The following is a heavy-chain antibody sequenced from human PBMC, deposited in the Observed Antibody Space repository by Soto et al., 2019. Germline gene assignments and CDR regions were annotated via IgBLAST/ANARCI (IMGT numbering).Heavy chain of an antibody. CDR1: GYTFTSYA. CDR3: ARAPRKWLFHDNFDY. Sequence: QVQLVQSGAEVKKPGASVKVSCKASGYTFTSYAMHWVRQAPGQRLEWMGWINAGNGNTKYSQKFQGRVTITRDTSXXTAYMELSSLRSEDTAVYYCARAPRKWLFHDNFDYWGQGTLVTVSS. J-gene: IGHJ4*02. V-gene: IGHV1-3*01. D-gene: IGHD3-22*01. CDR2: INAGNGNT.